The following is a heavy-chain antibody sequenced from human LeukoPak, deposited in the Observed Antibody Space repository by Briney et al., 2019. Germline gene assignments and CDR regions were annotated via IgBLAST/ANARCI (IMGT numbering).Heavy chain of an antibody. CDR2: ISSSSSTI. CDR1: GFTFSSYS. J-gene: IGHJ6*02. Sequence: GGSLRLSCAASGFTFSSYSMNWVRQAPGKGLEWVSYISSSSSTIYYADSVKGRFTISRDNAKNSLYLQMNSLRAEDTAVYYCARDLPEYCSSTSCYGSYYGMDAWGQGTTVTVSS. D-gene: IGHD2-2*01. V-gene: IGHV3-48*01. CDR3: ARDLPEYCSSTSCYGSYYGMDA.